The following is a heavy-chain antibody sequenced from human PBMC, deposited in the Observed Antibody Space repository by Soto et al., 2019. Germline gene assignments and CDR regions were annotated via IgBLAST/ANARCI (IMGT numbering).Heavy chain of an antibody. V-gene: IGHV3-48*02. CDR3: ARDRGGSGWPVFDY. CDR1: GFTFSSHS. D-gene: IGHD6-19*01. J-gene: IGHJ4*02. Sequence: EVQLVESGGGLVQPGGSLRLSCAASGFTFSSHSMNWVRQAPGRGLEWVSYISTSSSNEYYAVSVKGRFTISRDNAKNSLYLQVNSLRDEDTAVYYCARDRGGSGWPVFDYWGQGILVTVSS. CDR2: ISTSSSNE.